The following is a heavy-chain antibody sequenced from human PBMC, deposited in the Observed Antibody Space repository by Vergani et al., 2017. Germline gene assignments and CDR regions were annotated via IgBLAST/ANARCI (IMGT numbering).Heavy chain of an antibody. CDR1: GFTFSSYW. CDR2: IKQDGSEK. D-gene: IGHD3-9*01. CDR3: ASSWYDILTVDY. J-gene: IGHJ4*02. Sequence: EVQLVESGGGLVQPGGSLRLSCAASGFTFSSYWMSWVRQAPGKGLEWVANIKQDGSEKYYVDSVKGRFTISRDNAKNSLYLQMNGLRAEDTAVYYCASSWYDILTVDYWGQGTLVTVSS. V-gene: IGHV3-7*01.